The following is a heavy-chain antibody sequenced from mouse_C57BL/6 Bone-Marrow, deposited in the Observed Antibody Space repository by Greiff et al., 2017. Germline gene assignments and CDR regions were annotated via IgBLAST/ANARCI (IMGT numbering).Heavy chain of an antibody. CDR1: GFTFSDYY. J-gene: IGHJ4*01. CDR3: ARQDATVPHAMDY. D-gene: IGHD1-1*01. CDR2: ISNGGGST. V-gene: IGHV5-12*01. Sequence: EVQGVESGGGLVQPGGSLKLSCAASGFTFSDYYMYWVRQTPEKRLEWVAYISNGGGSTYYPDTVKGRFTISRDNAKNTLYLQMSRLKSEDTAMYYCARQDATVPHAMDYWGQGTSVTVSS.